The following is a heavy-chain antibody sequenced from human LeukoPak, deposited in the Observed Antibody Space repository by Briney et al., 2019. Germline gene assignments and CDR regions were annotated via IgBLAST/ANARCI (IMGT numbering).Heavy chain of an antibody. V-gene: IGHV3-53*01. CDR2: IYSGDST. J-gene: IGHJ4*02. CDR3: AKPPPDSSSWLLDY. Sequence: GGSLRPSCAASGFTVSSNYMSWVRQAPGKGLEWVSVIYSGDSTYYADSVKGRFTISRDNSKNTVYLQMNSLRAEHTAVYYCAKPPPDSSSWLLDYWGQGTLVTVSS. CDR1: GFTVSSNY. D-gene: IGHD6-13*01.